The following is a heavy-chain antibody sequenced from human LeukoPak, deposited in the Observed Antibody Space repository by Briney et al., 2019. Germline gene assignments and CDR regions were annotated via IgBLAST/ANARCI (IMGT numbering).Heavy chain of an antibody. CDR3: AKWLTGDYYYYYGMDV. D-gene: IGHD6-19*01. Sequence: SVKVSCKASGYTFTSYGISWVRQAPGQGLEWMGRIIPILGIANYAQKFQGRVTITADKSTSTAYMELSSLRSEDTAVYYCAKWLTGDYYYYYGMDVWGQGTTVTVSS. CDR2: IIPILGIA. J-gene: IGHJ6*02. CDR1: GYTFTSYG. V-gene: IGHV1-69*04.